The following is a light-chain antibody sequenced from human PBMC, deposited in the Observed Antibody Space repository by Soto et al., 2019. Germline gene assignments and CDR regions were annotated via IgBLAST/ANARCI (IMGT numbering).Light chain of an antibody. CDR2: GSS. Sequence: EIVMTQSPATVSVSPGERVTLSCRASQSISGNLAWYQQKPGQASRLLIYGSSTRATGIPGRFSGSGSGTDLSLTISSLQSEDFAVYYCQQYKSWHTWSFGQGTKVEIK. V-gene: IGKV3-15*01. J-gene: IGKJ1*01. CDR3: QQYKSWHTWS. CDR1: QSISGN.